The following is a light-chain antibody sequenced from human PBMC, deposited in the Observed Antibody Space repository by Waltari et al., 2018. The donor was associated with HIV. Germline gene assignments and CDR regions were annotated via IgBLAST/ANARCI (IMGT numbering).Light chain of an antibody. Sequence: QSALTQPASVSGSPGQSITIPCTGRSSDVGSYNLVSWYQQHPGKAPKLMIYEGINRPSGISNRFSGSKSGNTASLTISGLQAEDEADYYCCSYAGSSNWVFGGGTKLTVL. CDR1: SSDVGSYNL. CDR3: CSYAGSSNWV. CDR2: EGI. J-gene: IGLJ3*02. V-gene: IGLV2-23*01.